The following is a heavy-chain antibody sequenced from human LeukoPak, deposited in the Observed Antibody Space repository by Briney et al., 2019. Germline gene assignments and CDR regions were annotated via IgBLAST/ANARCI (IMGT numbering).Heavy chain of an antibody. Sequence: SETLSLTCAVYGGSFSGYYWSWIRQPPGKGLEWIGEINHSGSTNYDPSLKSRVTISVDTSKNQFSLKLSSVTAADTAVYYCARSRGYYDSSGYIWGQGTLVIVSS. CDR2: INHSGST. D-gene: IGHD3-22*01. V-gene: IGHV4-34*01. J-gene: IGHJ4*02. CDR3: ARSRGYYDSSGYI. CDR1: GGSFSGYY.